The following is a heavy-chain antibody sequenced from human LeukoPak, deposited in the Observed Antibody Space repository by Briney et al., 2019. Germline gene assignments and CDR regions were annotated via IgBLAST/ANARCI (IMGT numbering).Heavy chain of an antibody. J-gene: IGHJ4*02. CDR1: GFTFSNFD. V-gene: IGHV3-48*03. D-gene: IGHD4-23*01. CDR2: ISSSGSPK. Sequence: GGSLRLSCAASGFTFSNFDMNWVRQAPGKGLEWVSYISSSGSPKYYADSVRGRFTISRDNAENSLYLQMNSLRAEDTPVYYCARDGNYGGNFGALDYWGQGTLVTVSS. CDR3: ARDGNYGGNFGALDY.